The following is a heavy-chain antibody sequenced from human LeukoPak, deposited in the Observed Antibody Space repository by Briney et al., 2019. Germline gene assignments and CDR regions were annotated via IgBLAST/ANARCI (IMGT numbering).Heavy chain of an antibody. V-gene: IGHV1-2*02. Sequence: GASVKVSCKASGYPFTDYYTHWVRQAPGQGLEWMGWINPNSSGTNYAQKFQGRATMTRDTSISTAYMELSRLRSDDTAVYYCARGYGEGNFDYWGQGTLVTVSS. D-gene: IGHD3-10*01. CDR3: ARGYGEGNFDY. J-gene: IGHJ4*02. CDR2: INPNSSGT. CDR1: GYPFTDYY.